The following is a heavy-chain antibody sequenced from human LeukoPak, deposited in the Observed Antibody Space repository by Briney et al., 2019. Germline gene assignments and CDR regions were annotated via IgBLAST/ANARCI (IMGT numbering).Heavy chain of an antibody. CDR3: ARYHSGYDFFDY. D-gene: IGHD5-12*01. J-gene: IGHJ4*02. V-gene: IGHV4-30-2*01. CDR1: GGSISSGGYS. Sequence: SQTLSLTCAVSGGSISSGGYSRRWIRQPPGKGLEWIGYIYHSGSTYYNPSLKSRVTISVDRSKNQFSLKLSSVTAADTAVYYCARYHSGYDFFDYWGQGTLVTVSS. CDR2: IYHSGST.